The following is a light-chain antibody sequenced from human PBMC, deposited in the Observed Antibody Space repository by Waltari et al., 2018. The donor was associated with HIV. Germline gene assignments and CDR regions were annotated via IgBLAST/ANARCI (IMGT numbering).Light chain of an antibody. Sequence: SYVLTQPPSLSVAPGQTATITCGGDKIGRKSVHWYQQKPGQAPILVIFDDDDRPSGIPDVFSGSNYGNTATLTITRVEAGHEADYYCQVWDMDADLPIFGGGTTLTVL. CDR3: QVWDMDADLPI. J-gene: IGLJ2*01. V-gene: IGLV3-21*02. CDR2: DDD. CDR1: KIGRKS.